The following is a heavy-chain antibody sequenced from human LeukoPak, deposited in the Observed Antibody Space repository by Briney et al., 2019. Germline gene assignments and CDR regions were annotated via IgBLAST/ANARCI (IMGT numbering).Heavy chain of an antibody. CDR3: AKRGPDGDWSFDC. Sequence: GGSLRLSCAASGFTFSSYAISWVRQAPGKGLEWVSTLTSGGDTYYADSVKGRFTISRDNSKNTLYLQMNSLRAEDTAVYYCAKRGPDGDWSFDCWGQGTLVTVSS. D-gene: IGHD4-17*01. CDR2: LTSGGDT. CDR1: GFTFSSYA. J-gene: IGHJ4*02. V-gene: IGHV3-23*01.